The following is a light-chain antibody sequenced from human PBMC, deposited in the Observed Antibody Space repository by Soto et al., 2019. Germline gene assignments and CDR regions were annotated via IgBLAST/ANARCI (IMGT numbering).Light chain of an antibody. CDR2: SAS. CDR3: QQYYDWPPWT. J-gene: IGKJ1*01. CDR1: QSVTTK. Sequence: ETVMTQSPATLSVSPGERATLSCTASQSVTTKLAWYQQKPGQAPRLLIYSASTRATGIPARFSGSGSGTEFTLTISGLQSEDFAVYFCQQYYDWPPWTFGQGTKVDI. V-gene: IGKV3-15*01.